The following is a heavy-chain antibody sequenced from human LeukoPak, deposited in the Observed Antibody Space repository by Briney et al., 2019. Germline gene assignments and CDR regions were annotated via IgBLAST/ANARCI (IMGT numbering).Heavy chain of an antibody. Sequence: SETLSLTCTVSGYSISSGYYWSWIRQPPGKGLEWIGYIYYSGSTNYNPSLKSRVTISVDTSKNQFSLKLSSVAAADTAVYYCARVPPDSSGWYRPLPYYYYMDVWGKGTTVTVSS. V-gene: IGHV4-61*01. CDR1: GYSISSGYY. D-gene: IGHD6-19*01. J-gene: IGHJ6*03. CDR2: IYYSGST. CDR3: ARVPPDSSGWYRPLPYYYYMDV.